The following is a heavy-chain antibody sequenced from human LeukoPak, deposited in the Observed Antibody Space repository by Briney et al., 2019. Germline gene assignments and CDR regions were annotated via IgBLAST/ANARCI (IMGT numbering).Heavy chain of an antibody. Sequence: ASVKVSCKASGYTFSSYGISWVRQAPGQGLEWMGWISAYNGNTNYAQMVQGRVTMTTDTSTSTAYMEVRSLRSDDTAMYYCARDVGDIVTVPAAISVPWGQGTLVTVSS. CDR3: ARDVGDIVTVPAAISVP. J-gene: IGHJ5*02. V-gene: IGHV1-18*01. D-gene: IGHD2-2*01. CDR1: GYTFSSYG. CDR2: ISAYNGNT.